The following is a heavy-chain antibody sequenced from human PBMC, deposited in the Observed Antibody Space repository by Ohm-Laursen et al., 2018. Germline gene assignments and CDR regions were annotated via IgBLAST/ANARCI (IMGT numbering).Heavy chain of an antibody. CDR2: INPSGGST. J-gene: IGHJ4*02. D-gene: IGHD3-16*02. CDR1: GYTFTSYY. Sequence: ATVKISCKTSGYTFTSYYMHWVRQAPGQGLEWMGIINPSGGSTSYAQKFQGRVTMTRDTSTSTVYMELSSLRSEDTAVYYCARAGYDYVWGSYRPIDYWGQGTLVTVSS. CDR3: ARAGYDYVWGSYRPIDY. V-gene: IGHV1-46*01.